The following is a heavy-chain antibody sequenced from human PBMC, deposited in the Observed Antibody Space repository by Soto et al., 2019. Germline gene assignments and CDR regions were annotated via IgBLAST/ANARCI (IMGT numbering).Heavy chain of an antibody. Sequence: SETMSLTCAVAGGSISSSNGWSWVRQPPGKGLEWIGEIYHSGSTNYNPSLKSRVTISVDKSKNQFSLKLSSVTAADTAVYYCARDSNYGSFDYWGQGTLVTVSS. D-gene: IGHD3-10*01. J-gene: IGHJ4*02. CDR1: GGSISSSNG. CDR3: ARDSNYGSFDY. CDR2: IYHSGST. V-gene: IGHV4-4*02.